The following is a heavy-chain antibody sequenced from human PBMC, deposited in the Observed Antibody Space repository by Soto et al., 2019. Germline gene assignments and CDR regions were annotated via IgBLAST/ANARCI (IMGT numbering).Heavy chain of an antibody. CDR2: ISAYNGNT. D-gene: IGHD6-13*01. CDR3: ARGKTYSSSWYLGYYFDY. Sequence: ASVKVSCKASGYTFTSYGISWVRQAPGQGLEWKGWISAYNGNTNYAQKLRGRVTMTTDTSTSTAYMELRSLRSDDTAVYYCARGKTYSSSWYLGYYFDYWGQGTLVTVSS. J-gene: IGHJ4*02. CDR1: GYTFTSYG. V-gene: IGHV1-18*01.